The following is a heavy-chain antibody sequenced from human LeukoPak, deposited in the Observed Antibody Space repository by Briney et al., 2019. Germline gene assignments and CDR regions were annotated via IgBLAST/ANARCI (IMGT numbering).Heavy chain of an antibody. D-gene: IGHD6-13*01. J-gene: IGHJ3*02. CDR3: AKPISRIAAAGAFDI. CDR2: ISYDGSNK. V-gene: IGHV3-30*18. Sequence: GRSLRLSCAASGFTFSSYGMHWVRQAPGKGLEWAAVISYDGSNKYYADSVKGRFTISRDNAKNSLYLQMNSLRAEDTALYYCAKPISRIAAAGAFDIWGQGTMVTVSS. CDR1: GFTFSSYG.